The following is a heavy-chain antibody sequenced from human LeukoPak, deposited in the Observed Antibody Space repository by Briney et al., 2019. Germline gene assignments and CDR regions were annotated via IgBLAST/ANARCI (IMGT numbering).Heavy chain of an antibody. CDR1: GASVSSSN. CDR2: ITFSGGT. J-gene: IGHJ5*02. CDR3: ARDGVYATNWYDP. V-gene: IGHV4-59*02. Sequence: SETLSLTCTVSGASVSSSNWNWIRQAPGKGLEWIGYITFSGGTNYNPSLGSRVTISLDMSKNQFSLKLTSVTAADTAIYYCARDGVYATNWYDPWGQGTLVTVSS. D-gene: IGHD2-8*01.